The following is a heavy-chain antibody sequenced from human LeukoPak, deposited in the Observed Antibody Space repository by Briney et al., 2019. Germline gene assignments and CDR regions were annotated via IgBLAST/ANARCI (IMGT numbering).Heavy chain of an antibody. CDR1: GGSISSSSYY. V-gene: IGHV4-39*01. Sequence: SETLSLTCTVSGGSISSSSYYWGWIRQPPGKGLGWIGSIYYSGSTYYNPSLKSRVTISVDTSKNQFSLKLSSVTAADTAVYYCVETTSAYWGQGTLVTVSS. D-gene: IGHD4-17*01. CDR3: VETTSAY. J-gene: IGHJ4*02. CDR2: IYYSGST.